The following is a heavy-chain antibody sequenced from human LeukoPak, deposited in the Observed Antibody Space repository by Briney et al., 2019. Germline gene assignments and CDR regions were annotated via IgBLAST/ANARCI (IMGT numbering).Heavy chain of an antibody. Sequence: GGSLRLSCAASGFSFSGYWMTWVRQAPGKGLERVANVKSDGSEKYYVDSVKGRFTISRDNAKNSLYLQMNSLRAEDTAVYYCARRNDYDYWGQGTLVTVSS. CDR2: VKSDGSEK. V-gene: IGHV3-7*01. J-gene: IGHJ4*02. CDR1: GFSFSGYW. CDR3: ARRNDYDY.